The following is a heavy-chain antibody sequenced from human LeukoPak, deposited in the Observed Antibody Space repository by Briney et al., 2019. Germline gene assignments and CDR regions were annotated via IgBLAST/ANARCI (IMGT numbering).Heavy chain of an antibody. CDR2: INPSGGST. D-gene: IGHD6-13*01. V-gene: IGHV1-46*01. CDR3: ARQGSSWFDY. CDR1: GYTFTSYF. J-gene: IGHJ4*02. Sequence: RASVKVSCKASGYTFTSYFMHWVRQAPGQGLEWVGIINPSGGSTSYAQKFQGRVTMTRDTSTSTVYMELSSLRSEDTAVYYCARQGSSWFDYWGQGTLVTVSS.